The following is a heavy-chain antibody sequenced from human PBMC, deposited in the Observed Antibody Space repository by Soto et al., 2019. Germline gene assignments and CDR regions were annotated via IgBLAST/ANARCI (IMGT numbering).Heavy chain of an antibody. Sequence: EVQLVESGGGLVKPGGSLRLSCAASGFTFSNAWMSWVRQAPGKGLEWVGRIKSKTDGGTTDYAAPVKGRFTISRDDSKNTLYLQMNSLKTEDTAVYYCTTDLRWYLNPHDAFDIWGQGTMVTVSS. CDR2: IKSKTDGGTT. V-gene: IGHV3-15*01. J-gene: IGHJ3*02. CDR1: GFTFSNAW. D-gene: IGHD2-15*01. CDR3: TTDLRWYLNPHDAFDI.